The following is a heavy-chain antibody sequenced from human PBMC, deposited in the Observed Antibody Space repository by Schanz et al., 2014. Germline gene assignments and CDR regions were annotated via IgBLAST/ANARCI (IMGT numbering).Heavy chain of an antibody. Sequence: QVQLLQSGSEVKKPGASVTVSCEISGYTVSALAMHWVRQAPGKGLEWLGGVDVEDGETIYAQKFQGRVTMTEDTSTETAYMELSGLRSGDTAVYYCATNSPFRMVRGSNAFDAWGQGTMVTVSS. D-gene: IGHD3-10*01. CDR1: GYTVSALA. V-gene: IGHV1-24*01. J-gene: IGHJ3*01. CDR2: VDVEDGET. CDR3: ATNSPFRMVRGSNAFDA.